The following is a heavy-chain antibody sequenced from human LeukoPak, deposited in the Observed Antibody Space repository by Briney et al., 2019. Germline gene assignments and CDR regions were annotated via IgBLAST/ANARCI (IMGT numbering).Heavy chain of an antibody. V-gene: IGHV3-43*02. Sequence: GRSLRLSCAASGFTFDDYAMHWVRQTPGKGLEWVSLISGDGLTTYYGDSVRGRFTISRNNSKNSLYLQMNSLRTEDTAFYYCTKGLNTISFSFDYWGRGTLVTVSS. CDR1: GFTFDDYA. J-gene: IGHJ4*02. CDR3: TKGLNTISFSFDY. CDR2: ISGDGLTT. D-gene: IGHD2-2*01.